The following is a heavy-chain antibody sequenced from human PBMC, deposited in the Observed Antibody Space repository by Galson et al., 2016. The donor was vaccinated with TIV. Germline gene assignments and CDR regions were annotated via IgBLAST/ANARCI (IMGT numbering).Heavy chain of an antibody. CDR2: IYTSGST. J-gene: IGHJ5*02. V-gene: IGHV4-61*02. D-gene: IGHD4-23*01. CDR3: ARGEVVTRGSGWFDP. Sequence: TLSLTCTVSGGSISSGSYYWSWIRQPAGKGLEWIGRIYTSGSTNCNPSLKSRVTISVDTSKSQFSLKLSSVTAADTAVYYCARGEVVTRGSGWFDPWGQGTLVTVSS. CDR1: GGSISSGSYY.